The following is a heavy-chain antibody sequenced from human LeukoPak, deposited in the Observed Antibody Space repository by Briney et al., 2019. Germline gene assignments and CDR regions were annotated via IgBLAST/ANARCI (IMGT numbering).Heavy chain of an antibody. V-gene: IGHV3-66*04. CDR3: VRHGEERAFDS. CDR1: GFIVSNNF. J-gene: IGHJ3*01. CDR2: IYSGGGT. Sequence: GGSLRLSCAASGFIVSNNFLSWVRQAPGKGLEWVSVIYSGGGTIYADSVKGRFTISRDNSKNMVFLQMNSLRAEDTAVYYCVRHGEERAFDSWGQGTMVTISS.